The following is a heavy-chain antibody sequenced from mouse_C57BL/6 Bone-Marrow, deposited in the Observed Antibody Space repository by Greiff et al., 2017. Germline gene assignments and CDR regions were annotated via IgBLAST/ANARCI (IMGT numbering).Heavy chain of an antibody. CDR2: IDPETGGT. J-gene: IGHJ3*01. V-gene: IGHV1-15*01. CDR3: RSADNRTGFAD. CDR1: GYTFTDYE. D-gene: IGHD6-1*01. Sequence: QVQLQQSGAELVRPGASVTLSCKASGYTFTDYEMHWVKQTPVHGLEWIGAIDPETGGTAYNQKLKGKAILTADKSSSTAYMELRSLTSEDAAVYDGRSADNRTGFADWGQGTLETGSA.